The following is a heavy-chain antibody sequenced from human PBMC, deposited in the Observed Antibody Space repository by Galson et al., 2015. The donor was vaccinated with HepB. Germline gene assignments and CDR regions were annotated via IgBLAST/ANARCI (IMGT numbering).Heavy chain of an antibody. D-gene: IGHD3/OR15-3a*01. Sequence: SCKASGYTFRDYYIHWVRQAPGRGLKWVGSIDPKSGRADYSQGFQGRVTMTRDTSISTAYMELSSLRSDDTAVYYCVREVRFLDWLKNMDVWGTGTTVTVSS. CDR3: VREVRFLDWLKNMDV. J-gene: IGHJ6*03. V-gene: IGHV1-2*02. CDR2: IDPKSGRA. CDR1: GYTFRDYY.